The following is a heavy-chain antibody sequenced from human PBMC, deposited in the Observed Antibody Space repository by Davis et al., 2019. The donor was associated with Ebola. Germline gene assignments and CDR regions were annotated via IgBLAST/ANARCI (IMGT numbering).Heavy chain of an antibody. CDR1: GFTFTSSA. CDR2: ILVGSGNT. D-gene: IGHD2-2*01. V-gene: IGHV1-58*02. J-gene: IGHJ6*02. CDR3: PAQYCSSTSCYYYYGMDV. Sequence: SVKVSCKASGFTFTSSAMQWVRQARGQRLEWIGWILVGSGNTTYQQKFQERVTITRDMSTSTAYMELSSLRSEDTAVYYCPAQYCSSTSCYYYYGMDVWGQGTTVTVSS.